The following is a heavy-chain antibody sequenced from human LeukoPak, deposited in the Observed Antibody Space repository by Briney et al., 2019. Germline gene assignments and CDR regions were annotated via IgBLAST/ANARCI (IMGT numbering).Heavy chain of an antibody. V-gene: IGHV3-30-3*01. CDR2: ISYDGSNK. J-gene: IGHJ4*02. Sequence: GGSLRLSCAASGFTFSSCAMHWVRQAPGKGLEWVAVISYDGSNKYYADSVKGRFTISRDDSKNTLYLQMNSLRAEDTAVYYCARDGGYYGSGSYYNPSYWGQGTLVTVSS. CDR3: ARDGGYYGSGSYYNPSY. D-gene: IGHD3-10*01. CDR1: GFTFSSCA.